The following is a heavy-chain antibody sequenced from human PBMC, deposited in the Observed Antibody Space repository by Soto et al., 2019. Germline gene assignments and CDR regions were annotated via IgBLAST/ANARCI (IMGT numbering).Heavy chain of an antibody. V-gene: IGHV1-8*01. J-gene: IGHJ4*02. CDR2: MNPNSGNT. CDR3: ARGRPHYDFWSGYPDY. CDR1: GYTFTSYD. Sequence: QVQLVQSGAEVQKPGASVKVSCKASGYTFTSYDINWVRQATGQGLEWMGWMNPNSGNTGYAQKFQGRVTMTRNTSISTAYMELSSLRSEDTAVYYCARGRPHYDFWSGYPDYWGQGTLVTVSS. D-gene: IGHD3-3*01.